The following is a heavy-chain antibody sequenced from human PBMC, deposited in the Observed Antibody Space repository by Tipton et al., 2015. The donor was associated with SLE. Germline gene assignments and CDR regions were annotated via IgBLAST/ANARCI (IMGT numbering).Heavy chain of an antibody. CDR1: GYTFPNYV. CDR2: ISAHNGNT. Sequence: QVQLVPSGAELEKPGASVKVSCKASGYTFPNYVLIWVRQAPGQGLEWMGWISAHNGNTKLQQKFQGRVLMTTDTSTNTAFMELRGLRYDDTALYYCVRDAVGWFDTWGQGTLVTVSP. J-gene: IGHJ5*02. CDR3: VRDAVGWFDT. D-gene: IGHD2-15*01. V-gene: IGHV1-18*01.